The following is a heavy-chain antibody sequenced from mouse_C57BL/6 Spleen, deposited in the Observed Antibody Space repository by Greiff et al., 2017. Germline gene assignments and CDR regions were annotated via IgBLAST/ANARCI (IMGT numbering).Heavy chain of an antibody. CDR2: IDPSDSYT. V-gene: IGHV1-69*01. Sequence: QVQLQQPGAELVMPGASVKLSCKASGYTFTSYWMHWVKQRPGQGLEWIGEIDPSDSYTNYNQKFKGKSTLTVDKSSSTAYMQLRSLTSEDSAVYYCARSDYDYDRYAMDYWGQGTSVTVSS. CDR3: ARSDYDYDRYAMDY. CDR1: GYTFTSYW. J-gene: IGHJ4*01. D-gene: IGHD2-4*01.